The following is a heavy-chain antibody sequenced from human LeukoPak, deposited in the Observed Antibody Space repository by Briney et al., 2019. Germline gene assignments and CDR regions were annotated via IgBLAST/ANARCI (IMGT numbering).Heavy chain of an antibody. Sequence: SETLSLTCTVSGGSISSYYWSWIRQPPGKGLEWIGYIYYSGSTNYNPSLMSRVTISVDTSKNQFPLKLSSVTAADTAVYYCARGGRYCSGGSCSYYYYYMDVWGKGTTVTVSS. J-gene: IGHJ6*03. CDR3: ARGGRYCSGGSCSYYYYYMDV. CDR1: GGSISSYY. V-gene: IGHV4-59*01. D-gene: IGHD2-15*01. CDR2: IYYSGST.